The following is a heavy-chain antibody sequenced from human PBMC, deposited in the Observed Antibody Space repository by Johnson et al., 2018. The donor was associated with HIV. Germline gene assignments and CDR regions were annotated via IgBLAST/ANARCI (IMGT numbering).Heavy chain of an antibody. Sequence: QVQLVESGGGVVQPGRSLRLSCAASGFTFSNYGMHWVRQAPGKGLEWVAVTWFDGINKYYANSVKGRFTISRDNSKNTLYLQMNSLRAEDTAVYYCARARTVVIARPDAFDIWGQGTMVTVSS. J-gene: IGHJ3*02. CDR3: ARARTVVIARPDAFDI. D-gene: IGHD2-21*01. V-gene: IGHV3-33*01. CDR2: TWFDGINK. CDR1: GFTFSNYG.